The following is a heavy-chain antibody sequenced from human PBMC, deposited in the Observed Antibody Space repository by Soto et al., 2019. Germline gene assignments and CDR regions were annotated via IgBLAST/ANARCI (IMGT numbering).Heavy chain of an antibody. CDR2: IYYSGST. Sequence: PSETLCLTCTVSGGSISNGGYYWIWNRQPPGKGLEWIGYIYYSGSTYYNPSLKSRVTISVHTSKDQFSLKLSSVTAAVTSVYYCARRLLEWLRDNWFDPRGQGTLVTGSS. CDR1: GGSISNGGYY. CDR3: ARRLLEWLRDNWFDP. D-gene: IGHD3-3*01. V-gene: IGHV4-30-4*08. J-gene: IGHJ5*02.